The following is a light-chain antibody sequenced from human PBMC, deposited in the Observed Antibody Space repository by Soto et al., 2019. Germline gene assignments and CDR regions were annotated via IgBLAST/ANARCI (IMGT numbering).Light chain of an antibody. CDR2: GAS. CDR3: QRYGSSPPFT. V-gene: IGKV3-20*01. J-gene: IGKJ2*01. CDR1: RRFGSSY. Sequence: EIVLTQSPGTLSFPQGKRATLSCRASRRFGSSYLAWYQQKPGQAPRLLIYGASSRATGIPDRFSGSGSGTDFTLTISRLEPEDFAVYFCQRYGSSPPFTFGQGTKVEI.